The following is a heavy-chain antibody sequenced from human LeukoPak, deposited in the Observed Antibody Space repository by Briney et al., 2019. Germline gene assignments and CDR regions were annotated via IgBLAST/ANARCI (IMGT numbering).Heavy chain of an antibody. CDR3: AREHTKTTSTSPYYYYYGLDV. J-gene: IGHJ6*02. Sequence: PSETLSLTCTVSGGSISSSSYYWSWIRQPPGKGLEWIGYIYYSGSTNYNPSLKSRVTISVDTSKNQFSLKLSSVTAADTAVYYCAREHTKTTSTSPYYYYYGLDVWGQGTTVTVSS. CDR1: GGSISSSSYY. CDR2: IYYSGST. V-gene: IGHV4-61*01. D-gene: IGHD2-2*01.